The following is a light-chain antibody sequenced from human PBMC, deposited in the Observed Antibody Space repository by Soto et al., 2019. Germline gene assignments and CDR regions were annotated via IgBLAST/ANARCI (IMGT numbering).Light chain of an antibody. J-gene: IGLJ2*01. CDR1: SSDIGRYNYNY. CDR3: SSYTTSTTLI. CDR2: EVN. Sequence: QSALTQPASVSGSPGQSITISCTGSSSDIGRYNYNYVSWYQQHPGKAPKLIIYEVNNRPSGVSNRFSGSKSGNTASLTISGLQADDEAYYHCSSYTTSTTLIFGGGTKVTVL. V-gene: IGLV2-14*01.